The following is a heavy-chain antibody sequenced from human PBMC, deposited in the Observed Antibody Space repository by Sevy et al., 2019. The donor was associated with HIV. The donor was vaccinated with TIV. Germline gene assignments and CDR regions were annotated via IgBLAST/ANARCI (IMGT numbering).Heavy chain of an antibody. CDR2: ISYDGSNK. D-gene: IGHD1-26*01. CDR1: GFTFSSYA. Sequence: GGSLRLSCAASGFTFSSYAMHWVRQAPGKGLEWVAVISYDGSNKYYADSVKGRFTISRDNSKNTLYLQMNSLRAEDTAVYYCAGDGHARVGWFDPWGQGTLVTVSS. J-gene: IGHJ5*02. CDR3: AGDGHARVGWFDP. V-gene: IGHV3-30-3*01.